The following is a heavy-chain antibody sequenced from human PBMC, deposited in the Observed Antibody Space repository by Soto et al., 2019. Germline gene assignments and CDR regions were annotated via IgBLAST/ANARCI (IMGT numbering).Heavy chain of an antibody. CDR1: GFTFSNYW. J-gene: IGHJ4*02. Sequence: EVQLAESGGGLGQPGGSLRLSCAASGFTFSNYWINWVRQAPGKGLEWVANIKQDGSERYYVDSVKGRFTISRDNAKNSVDLSKDSLRAQATAVYYCARGGFQLGLSNGGERFDSWGQGTLVTVSS. D-gene: IGHD3-22*01. V-gene: IGHV3-7*04. CDR3: ARGGFQLGLSNGGERFDS. CDR2: IKQDGSER.